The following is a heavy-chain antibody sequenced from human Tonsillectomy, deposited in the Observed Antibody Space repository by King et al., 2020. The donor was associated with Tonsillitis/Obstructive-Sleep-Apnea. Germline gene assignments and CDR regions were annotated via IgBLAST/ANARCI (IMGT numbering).Heavy chain of an antibody. CDR1: GYTFTNYG. Sequence: QLVQSGAEVKKRGASVKVSCKASGYTFTNYGISWVRQAPGQGLEWMGWISAYNGYTNSAQKLQGRVTMTTDTSTSTAFMELRSLRSDDTAVYYCARDSMSHYYDSSAYYTFDYWGQGTLVTVSS. CDR2: ISAYNGYT. J-gene: IGHJ4*02. CDR3: ARDSMSHYYDSSAYYTFDY. D-gene: IGHD3-22*01. V-gene: IGHV1-18*01.